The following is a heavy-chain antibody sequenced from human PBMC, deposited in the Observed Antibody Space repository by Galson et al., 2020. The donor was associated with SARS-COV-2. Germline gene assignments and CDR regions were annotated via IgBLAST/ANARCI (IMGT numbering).Heavy chain of an antibody. CDR1: GGSISSGGYY. Sequence: SETLSLTCTVSGGSISSGGYYWSWIRQHPGKGLEWIGYIYYSGSTYYNPSLKSRVTISVDTSKNQFSLKLSSVTAADTAVYYCATSIVVVPAARGVGGFYYHDGMDVWGQGTTVTVSS. J-gene: IGHJ6*02. CDR3: ATSIVVVPAARGVGGFYYHDGMDV. V-gene: IGHV4-31*03. D-gene: IGHD2-2*01. CDR2: IYYSGST.